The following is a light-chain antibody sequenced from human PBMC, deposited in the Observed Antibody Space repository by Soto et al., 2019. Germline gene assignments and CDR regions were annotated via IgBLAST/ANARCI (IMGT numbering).Light chain of an antibody. CDR1: SSDVGGYNF. V-gene: IGLV2-8*01. J-gene: IGLJ2*01. Sequence: QSALTQPPSASGSPGESVTISCSGTSSDVGGYNFVSWYQQLPGKAPKLMIYEVFKRPSGVPDRFSGSKSGNAASLTVSGLQADDKADSYCSSYAGSDNFVVFGGGTQLTVL. CDR2: EVF. CDR3: SSYAGSDNFVV.